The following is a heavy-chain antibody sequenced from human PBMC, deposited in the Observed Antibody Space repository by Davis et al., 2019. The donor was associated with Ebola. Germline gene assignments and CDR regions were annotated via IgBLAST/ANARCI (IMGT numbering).Heavy chain of an antibody. Sequence: MPGGSLRLSCSVSGGSVASDYWSWIRQSPGKGLEWIAFISNGGRTIYNPSLRGRVTISIDTSKNQFSLEVRSVTAADTAFYYCVRGSDAYKTGYWGQGTLVTVSS. D-gene: IGHD5-24*01. CDR3: VRGSDAYKTGY. J-gene: IGHJ4*02. CDR2: ISNGGRT. CDR1: GGSVASDY. V-gene: IGHV4-59*02.